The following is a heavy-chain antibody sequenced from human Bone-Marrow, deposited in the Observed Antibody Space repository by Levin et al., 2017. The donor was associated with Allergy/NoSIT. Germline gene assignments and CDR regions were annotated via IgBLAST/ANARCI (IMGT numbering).Heavy chain of an antibody. CDR1: GFAFRNYA. J-gene: IGHJ5*02. CDR3: VKNYYDSSGYYRWFDP. Sequence: GGSLRLSCSASGFAFRNYAMHWVRQAPGKGLEYVSAISSDGGSTYYADSVKGRFTISRDNSKNTLSLQMSSLRPEDTAVYFCVKNYYDSSGYYRWFDPWGQGTLVTVSS. CDR2: ISSDGGST. V-gene: IGHV3-64D*06. D-gene: IGHD3-22*01.